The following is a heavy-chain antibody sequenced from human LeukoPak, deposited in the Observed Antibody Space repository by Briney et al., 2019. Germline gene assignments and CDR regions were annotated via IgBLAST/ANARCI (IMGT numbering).Heavy chain of an antibody. D-gene: IGHD6-19*01. CDR3: ARGGGSGWYGSAFDI. CDR1: GFTVSSNY. J-gene: IGHJ3*02. V-gene: IGHV3-53*04. CDR2: IYSGGST. Sequence: GGSLRLSCAASGFTVSSNYMSWVRQAPGKGLEWVSVIYSGGSTYYADSVKGRFTISGHNSKNTLYLQMNSLRAEDTAVYYCARGGGSGWYGSAFDIWGQGTMVTVSS.